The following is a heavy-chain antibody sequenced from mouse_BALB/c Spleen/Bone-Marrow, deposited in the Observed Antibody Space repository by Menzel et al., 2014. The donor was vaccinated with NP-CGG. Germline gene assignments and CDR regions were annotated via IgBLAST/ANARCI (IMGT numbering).Heavy chain of an antibody. Sequence: VKVVESGPGLVAPSQSLSITCTVSGFSLXSYGVSWVRQSPGKGLEWLGVIWGDGSTNYHSALISRLSISKDNSKSQLFLKLNSLQTDDTATYYCAKGEYAKRYYAMDYWGQGTSVTVSS. D-gene: IGHD2-10*02. CDR1: GFSLXSYG. CDR2: IWGDGST. V-gene: IGHV2-3*01. CDR3: AKGEYAKRYYAMDY. J-gene: IGHJ4*01.